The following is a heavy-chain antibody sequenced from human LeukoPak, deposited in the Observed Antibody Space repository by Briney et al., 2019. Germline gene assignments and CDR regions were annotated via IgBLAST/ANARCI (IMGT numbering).Heavy chain of an antibody. Sequence: SETLSLTCTVSGYSISSGYYWGWIRQPPGKGLEWIGSIYHSGSTYYNPSLKSRVTMSVDTSKNQFSLKLSSVTAADTAVYYCARDGLDAFDIWGQGTMVTVSS. CDR1: GYSISSGYY. J-gene: IGHJ3*02. V-gene: IGHV4-38-2*02. CDR3: ARDGLDAFDI. D-gene: IGHD5-12*01. CDR2: IYHSGST.